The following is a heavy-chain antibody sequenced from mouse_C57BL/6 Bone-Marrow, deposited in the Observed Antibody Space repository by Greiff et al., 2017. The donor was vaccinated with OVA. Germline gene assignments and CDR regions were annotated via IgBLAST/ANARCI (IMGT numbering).Heavy chain of an antibody. CDR1: GYAFSSYW. CDR3: ARHYGSSYDYYAMDY. D-gene: IGHD1-1*01. J-gene: IGHJ4*01. V-gene: IGHV1-80*01. CDR2: IYPGDGDA. Sequence: QVQLKESGAELVKPGASVKISCKASGYAFSSYWMNWVKQRPGKGLEWIGQIYPGDGDANYNGKFKGKATLTADKSSSTAYMQLTSLTSEDSAVYFCARHYGSSYDYYAMDYWGQGTSVTVSS.